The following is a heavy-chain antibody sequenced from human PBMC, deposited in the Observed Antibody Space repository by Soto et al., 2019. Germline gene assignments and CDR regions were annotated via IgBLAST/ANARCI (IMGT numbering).Heavy chain of an antibody. Sequence: GGSLRLSCAASGFTFSSYGMHWVRQAPGKGLEWVAVISYDGSNKYYADSVKGRFTISRDNSKNTLYLQMNSLRAEDTAVYYCAKRIANYYYGMDVWGQGTTVTVSS. V-gene: IGHV3-30*18. CDR3: AKRIANYYYGMDV. J-gene: IGHJ6*02. CDR2: ISYDGSNK. D-gene: IGHD6-6*01. CDR1: GFTFSSYG.